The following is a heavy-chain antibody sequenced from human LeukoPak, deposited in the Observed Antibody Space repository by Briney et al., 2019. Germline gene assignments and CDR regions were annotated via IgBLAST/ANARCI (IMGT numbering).Heavy chain of an antibody. CDR3: ARVSDSSGPFDY. V-gene: IGHV1-3*01. J-gene: IGHJ4*02. Sequence: ASVKVSCEASGYTFTSYAMHWVRQAPGQRLEWMGWINAGNGNTKYSQKLQGRVTITRDTSASTAYMELSSLRSEDTAVYYCARVSDSSGPFDYWGQGTLVTVSS. CDR1: GYTFTSYA. D-gene: IGHD3-22*01. CDR2: INAGNGNT.